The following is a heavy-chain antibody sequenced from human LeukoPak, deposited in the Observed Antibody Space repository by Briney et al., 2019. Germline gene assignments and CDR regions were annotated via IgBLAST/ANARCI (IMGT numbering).Heavy chain of an antibody. D-gene: IGHD3-3*01. CDR2: ISTYTGNT. CDR1: GYRFTSYD. CDR3: SRDQKSGLEVLWRY. J-gene: IGHJ4*02. Sequence: GASVKVSCTASGYRFTSYDISWVRQAPGQGLQWMGVISTYTGNTNYAQSFQERVTMTTDTSTSTVYMELRSLTSDDTAVYYCSRDQKSGLEVLWRYWGQGTLVTVSS. V-gene: IGHV1-18*04.